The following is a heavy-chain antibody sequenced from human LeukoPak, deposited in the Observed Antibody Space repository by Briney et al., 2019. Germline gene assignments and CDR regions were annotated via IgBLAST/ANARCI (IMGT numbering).Heavy chain of an antibody. Sequence: SETLSLTCTVSGGSISSYYWSWIRQPPGKGLEWIGYIYYSGSTNYNPSLKSRVTISVDTSKNQFSLKLSSVTAADTAVYYCASGSRYGSGSYYNCYWGQGTLVTVSS. CDR1: GGSISSYY. D-gene: IGHD3-10*01. J-gene: IGHJ4*02. V-gene: IGHV4-59*01. CDR2: IYYSGST. CDR3: ASGSRYGSGSYYNCY.